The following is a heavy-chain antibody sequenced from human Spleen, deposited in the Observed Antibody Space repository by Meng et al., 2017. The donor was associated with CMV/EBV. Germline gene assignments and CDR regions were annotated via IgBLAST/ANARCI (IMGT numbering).Heavy chain of an antibody. J-gene: IGHJ4*02. Sequence: QVAVVRSGGEGKKPGASVKVPCKASGNTFTGYDMHWGRQAPGQGLEWMGWINPNSGGTNYAQKFQGRVTMTRDTSISTAYMELSRLRSDDTAVYYCARDLSHWGQGTLVTVSS. CDR2: INPNSGGT. CDR1: GNTFTGYD. V-gene: IGHV1-2*02. CDR3: ARDLSH.